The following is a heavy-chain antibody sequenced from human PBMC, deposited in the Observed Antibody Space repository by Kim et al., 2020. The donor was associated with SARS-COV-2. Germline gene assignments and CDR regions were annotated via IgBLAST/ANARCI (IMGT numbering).Heavy chain of an antibody. V-gene: IGHV4-31*03. Sequence: SETLSLTCTVSGGSISSGGYYWSWIRQHPGKGLEWIGYIYYSGSTYYNPSLKSRVTISVDTSKNQFSLKLSSVTAADTAVYYCASSNSPYYDILTGYSPLFAYWGQGTLVTVSS. CDR3: ASSNSPYYDILTGYSPLFAY. J-gene: IGHJ4*02. CDR2: IYYSGST. D-gene: IGHD3-9*01. CDR1: GGSISSGGYY.